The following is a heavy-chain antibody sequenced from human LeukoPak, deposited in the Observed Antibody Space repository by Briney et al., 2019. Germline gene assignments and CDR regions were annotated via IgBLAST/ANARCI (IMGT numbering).Heavy chain of an antibody. V-gene: IGHV3-23*01. D-gene: IGHD6-13*01. CDR1: GFTFSSYA. CDR3: ARGYSSSWYYDY. CDR2: ISGSGGST. Sequence: GGSLRLSCAASGFTFSSYAMSWVRQAPGKGLEWVSAISGSGGSTYYADSVKGRFTISRDNSKNTLYLQMNSLRAEDTAVYYCARGYSSSWYYDYWGQGTLVTVSS. J-gene: IGHJ4*02.